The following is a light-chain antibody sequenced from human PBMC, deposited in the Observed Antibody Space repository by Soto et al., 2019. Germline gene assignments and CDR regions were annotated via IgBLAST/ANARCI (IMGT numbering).Light chain of an antibody. CDR2: EVF. J-gene: IGLJ2*01. V-gene: IGLV2-14*01. CDR1: SSDVGGYNY. CDR3: CSYTTTRTLV. Sequence: QSALTQPASVSGSPGQSITIPCTGTSSDVGGYNYVSWYQQHPGKVPKLMIFEVFRRPSGISTRFSGSKSGNTASLTISGLQAEDEADYYCCSYTTTRTLVFGGGTQVTVL.